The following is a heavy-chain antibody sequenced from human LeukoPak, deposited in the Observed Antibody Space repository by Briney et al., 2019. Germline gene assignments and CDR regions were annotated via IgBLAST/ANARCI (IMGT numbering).Heavy chain of an antibody. Sequence: PSETLSLTCAVYGGSFSGYYWSWIRQPPGEGLEWTGEIDQGGGTNHNPSLKSRVTLSVDRSKSQFSLMLRSVTAADTALYYCARAYGGRFDYWGHGALVTVSS. CDR2: IDQGGGT. V-gene: IGHV4-34*01. CDR1: GGSFSGYY. CDR3: ARAYGGRFDY. J-gene: IGHJ4*01. D-gene: IGHD4-23*01.